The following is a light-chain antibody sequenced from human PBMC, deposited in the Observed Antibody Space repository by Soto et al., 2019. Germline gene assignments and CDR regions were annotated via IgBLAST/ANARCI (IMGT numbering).Light chain of an antibody. Sequence: QSALTQPASVSGSPGQSITISCRGTSSDIGSYNYVSWYQQHPGKVPKLLIYEVSNRPSGVSDRFSGSKSGITASLTISGLQAEDEADYYCSAYTTSASRVFGTGTKVTVL. CDR3: SAYTTSASRV. CDR2: EVS. V-gene: IGLV2-14*03. CDR1: SSDIGSYNY. J-gene: IGLJ1*01.